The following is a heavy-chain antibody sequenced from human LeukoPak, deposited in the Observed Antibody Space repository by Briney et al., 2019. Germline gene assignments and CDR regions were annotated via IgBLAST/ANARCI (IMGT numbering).Heavy chain of an antibody. CDR1: GYTLTELS. Sequence: ASVKVSCKVSGYTLTELSMHWVRQAPGKGLEWMGGFDPEDGETIYAQKFQGRVTMTTDTSTSTAYMELRSLRSDDTAVYYCARGVGGLHGAFDIWGQGTMVTVSS. D-gene: IGHD2-15*01. CDR3: ARGVGGLHGAFDI. CDR2: FDPEDGET. J-gene: IGHJ3*02. V-gene: IGHV1-24*01.